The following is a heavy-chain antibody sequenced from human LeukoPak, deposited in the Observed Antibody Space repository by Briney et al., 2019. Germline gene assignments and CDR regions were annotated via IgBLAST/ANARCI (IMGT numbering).Heavy chain of an antibody. CDR2: ISGSGGST. Sequence: GGSLRLSCAASGFTFSSYGMSWVRQAPGKGLEWVSAISGSGGSTYYADSVKGRFTISRDNSKNTLYLQMNSLRAEDTAVYYCARGGTMVRGVIMRYMDVWGKGTTVTVSS. D-gene: IGHD3-10*01. J-gene: IGHJ6*03. V-gene: IGHV3-23*01. CDR3: ARGGTMVRGVIMRYMDV. CDR1: GFTFSSYG.